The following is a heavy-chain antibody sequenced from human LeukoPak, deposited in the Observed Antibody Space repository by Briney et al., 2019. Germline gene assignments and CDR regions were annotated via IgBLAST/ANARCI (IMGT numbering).Heavy chain of an antibody. CDR3: ATRFRVAAAGSDY. J-gene: IGHJ4*02. V-gene: IGHV3-33*01. D-gene: IGHD6-13*01. CDR1: GFTFSTYG. Sequence: GRSLRLSCEASGFTFSTYGMHWVRQAPGKGLEWVAVIWYDGSNKNYADSVKGRFTISRDNSKNTLYLQMNSLRAEDTAVYYCATRFRVAAAGSDYWGQGTLVTVSS. CDR2: IWYDGSNK.